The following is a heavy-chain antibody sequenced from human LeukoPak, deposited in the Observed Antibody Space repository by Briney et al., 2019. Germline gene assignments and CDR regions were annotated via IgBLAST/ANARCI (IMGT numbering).Heavy chain of an antibody. CDR1: GFTFSSYT. Sequence: GGSLRLSCAASGFTFSSYTMNWVRQAPGKGLEWVSSITGSSTYIFYADSVKGRFTVSRDNAKNSLYLQMNSLRSEDTAVYYCARGGCSSTSCYEEDYYYYGMDVWGQGTTVTVSS. V-gene: IGHV3-21*04. J-gene: IGHJ6*02. CDR3: ARGGCSSTSCYEEDYYYYGMDV. D-gene: IGHD2-2*01. CDR2: ITGSSTYI.